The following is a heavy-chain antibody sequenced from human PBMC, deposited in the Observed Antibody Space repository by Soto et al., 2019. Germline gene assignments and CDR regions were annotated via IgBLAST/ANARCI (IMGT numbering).Heavy chain of an antibody. CDR2: VYYTGTT. CDR1: GGSIGSYH. CDR3: ARDTVLTGMFDF. D-gene: IGHD4-17*01. V-gene: IGHV4-59*01. Sequence: SETLSLTCTVSGGSIGSYHWSWVRQPPGKGLGWIASVYYTGTTNYNPSLGSRVTISIDAPGNQISLKLTSVTAADTAFYYCARDTVLTGMFDFWGQGTLVTVSS. J-gene: IGHJ4*02.